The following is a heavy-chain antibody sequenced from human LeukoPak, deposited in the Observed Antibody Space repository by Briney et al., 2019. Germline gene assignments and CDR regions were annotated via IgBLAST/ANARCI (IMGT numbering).Heavy chain of an antibody. CDR3: ARVLYSYGYYYFDY. V-gene: IGHV1-18*01. CDR2: ISAYNGNT. J-gene: IGHJ4*02. Sequence: GASVKVSCKASGYTFTSYGISWVRQAPGQGLEWMGWISAYNGNTNYAQKLQGRVTMTTDTSTSTAYMELRSLRSDDTAVYYCARVLYSYGYYYFDYWGQGTLVTVSS. CDR1: GYTFTSYG. D-gene: IGHD5-18*01.